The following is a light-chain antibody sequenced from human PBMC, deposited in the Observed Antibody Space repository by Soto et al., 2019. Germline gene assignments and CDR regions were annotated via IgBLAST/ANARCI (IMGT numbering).Light chain of an antibody. Sequence: GDRVTLTCRASQSISSRLAWYQQKPGKAPKVLIYAASSLESGVPSRFSGSGSGTEFTLTITSLQPDDFATYYCQQYNTYWTFGQGTKVEIK. CDR1: QSISSR. J-gene: IGKJ1*01. CDR2: AAS. V-gene: IGKV1-5*01. CDR3: QQYNTYWT.